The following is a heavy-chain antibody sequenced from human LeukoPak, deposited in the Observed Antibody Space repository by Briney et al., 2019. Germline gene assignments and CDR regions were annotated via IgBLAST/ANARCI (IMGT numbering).Heavy chain of an antibody. CDR1: GGSISSGSYC. CDR3: ARVSFGSGYYNYMDV. Sequence: SQTLSLTCTVSGGSISSGSYCWSWIRQPAGKGLEWIGRIYTTGSTNYNPSLKSRVTISVDTSKNQFSLKLSSVTAADTAVYYCARVSFGSGYYNYMDVWGKGTTVTVSS. V-gene: IGHV4-61*02. D-gene: IGHD3-10*01. J-gene: IGHJ6*03. CDR2: IYTTGST.